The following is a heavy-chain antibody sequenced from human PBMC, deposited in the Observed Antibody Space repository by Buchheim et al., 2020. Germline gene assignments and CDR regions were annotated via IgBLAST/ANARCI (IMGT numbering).Heavy chain of an antibody. J-gene: IGHJ6*02. CDR3: ARDQFTQAWDYYYYGMDV. D-gene: IGHD3-16*01. V-gene: IGHV3-30*04. CDR2: ISYDGSNK. Sequence: QVQLVESGGGVVQPGRSLRLSCAASGFTFSSYAMHWVRQAPGKGLEWVAVISYDGSNKYYADSVKGRFTISRDNSKNTLYLQMNSLRAEDTAVYYCARDQFTQAWDYYYYGMDVWGQGTT. CDR1: GFTFSSYA.